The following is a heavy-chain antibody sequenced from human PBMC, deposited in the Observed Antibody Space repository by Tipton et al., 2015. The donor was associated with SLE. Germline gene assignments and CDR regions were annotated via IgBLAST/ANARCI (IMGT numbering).Heavy chain of an antibody. CDR3: ARTLLDYYYYMDV. V-gene: IGHV1-18*01. Sequence: QLVQSGVEVKKPGASVKVSCKASGYTFTSYGICWVRQAPGQGLEWMGWISAYNGDTNYAQKFQGRVTMTTDTSTSTAYMELRSLTSDDTAVYYCARTLLDYYYYMDVWGKGTTVTVSS. CDR2: ISAYNGDT. J-gene: IGHJ6*03. CDR1: GYTFTSYG.